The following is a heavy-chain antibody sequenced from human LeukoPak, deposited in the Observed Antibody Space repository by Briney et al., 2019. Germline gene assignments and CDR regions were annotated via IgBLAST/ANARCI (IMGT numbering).Heavy chain of an antibody. V-gene: IGHV3-7*01. CDR1: GFTFSSYW. CDR2: IKQDGSEM. D-gene: IGHD2-2*01. Sequence: GGSLRLSCAASGFTFSSYWMSWVRQAPGKGLEWVANIKQDGSEMHYVDALKGRFTISRDNARNSLYLQMNNLRAEDTAVYYCVSFYETYWGRGTLVTVSS. CDR3: VSFYETY. J-gene: IGHJ4*02.